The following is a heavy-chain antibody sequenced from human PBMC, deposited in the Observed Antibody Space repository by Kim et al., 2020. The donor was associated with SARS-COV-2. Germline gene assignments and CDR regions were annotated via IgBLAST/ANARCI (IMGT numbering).Heavy chain of an antibody. V-gene: IGHV1-46*01. J-gene: IGHJ6*02. CDR1: GYTFTSYY. D-gene: IGHD3-10*01. CDR3: ARDVRMVRGVPAWYYYGMDV. Sequence: ASVKVSCKASGYTFTSYYMHWVRQAPGQGLEWMGIINPSGGSTSYAQKFQGRVTMTRDTSTSTVYMELSSLRSEDTAVYYCARDVRMVRGVPAWYYYGMDVWGQGTTVTVSS. CDR2: INPSGGST.